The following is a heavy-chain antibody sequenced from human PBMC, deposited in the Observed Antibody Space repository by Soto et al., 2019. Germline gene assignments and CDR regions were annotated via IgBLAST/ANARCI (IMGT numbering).Heavy chain of an antibody. Sequence: SETLSLTCAVYGGSFSGYYWSWIRQPPGRGLEWIGEINHSGSTNYNPSLKSRVTISVDTSKNQFSLKLSSVTAADTAVYYCARVGYDFWSGYFERGMDVWGQGTTVTVSS. J-gene: IGHJ6*02. CDR3: ARVGYDFWSGYFERGMDV. V-gene: IGHV4-34*01. D-gene: IGHD3-3*01. CDR2: INHSGST. CDR1: GGSFSGYY.